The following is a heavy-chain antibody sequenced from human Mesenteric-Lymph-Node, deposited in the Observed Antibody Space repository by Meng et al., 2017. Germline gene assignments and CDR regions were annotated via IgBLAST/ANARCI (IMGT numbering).Heavy chain of an antibody. CDR3: ARGFLGVYYTDAFDI. V-gene: IGHV4-61*02. D-gene: IGHD2-8*01. J-gene: IGHJ3*02. Sequence: SETLSLTCTVSGGPISSGSYYWCWIRQPAGKGLEWIGRIYTSGSTNYNPSLKSRVTISVDTSKNQFSLKLSSVTAADTAVYYCARGFLGVYYTDAFDIWGQGTMVTVSS. CDR2: IYTSGST. CDR1: GGPISSGSYY.